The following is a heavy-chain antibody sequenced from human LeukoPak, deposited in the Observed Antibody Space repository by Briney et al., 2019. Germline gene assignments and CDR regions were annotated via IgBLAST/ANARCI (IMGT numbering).Heavy chain of an antibody. D-gene: IGHD6-19*01. J-gene: IGHJ4*02. CDR1: GGSISSYY. V-gene: IGHV4-59*01. CDR3: ARERIAVAGGYYFDY. Sequence: PSETLSLTCTVSGGSISSYYWSWIRQPQATGLGWIGYIYYSGSTNYNPSLKSRVTISVDTSKNQFSLKLSSVTAADTAVYYCARERIAVAGGYYFDYWGQGTLVTVSS. CDR2: IYYSGST.